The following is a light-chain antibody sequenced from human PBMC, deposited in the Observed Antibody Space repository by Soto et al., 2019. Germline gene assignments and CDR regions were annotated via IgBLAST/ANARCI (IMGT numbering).Light chain of an antibody. J-gene: IGLJ1*01. Sequence: QSVLTQPASVSGSPGQSITISCTGTSSDIGRYNYVSWFQQHPGKVPKLVIFEVNYRPSGVSDRFSGSKSGNTASLTITGLQAEDEADYYCSSYTSSSTLEVFGTGTKVTVL. CDR3: SSYTSSSTLEV. CDR2: EVN. V-gene: IGLV2-14*01. CDR1: SSDIGRYNY.